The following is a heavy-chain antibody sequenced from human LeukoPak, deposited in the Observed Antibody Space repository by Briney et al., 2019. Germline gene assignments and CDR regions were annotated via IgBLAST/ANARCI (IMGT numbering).Heavy chain of an antibody. Sequence: GGSLRLSCAASGFTFSSYGMSWVRQAPGKGLEWVSAISGSGGSTYYADSVKGRFTISRDNSKNTLYLQMNSLRAEDTAVYYCAKDRWGGPYYYGSGSYLSYYYMDVWGKGTTVTISS. V-gene: IGHV3-23*01. J-gene: IGHJ6*03. CDR1: GFTFSSYG. D-gene: IGHD3-10*01. CDR2: ISGSGGST. CDR3: AKDRWGGPYYYGSGSYLSYYYMDV.